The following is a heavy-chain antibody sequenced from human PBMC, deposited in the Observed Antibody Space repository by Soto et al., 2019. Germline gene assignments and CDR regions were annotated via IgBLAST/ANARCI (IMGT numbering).Heavy chain of an antibody. J-gene: IGHJ5*02. CDR2: IIPIFGTA. V-gene: IGHV1-69*13. Sequence: ASVKVSCKASGGTFSSYAISWVRQAPGQGLEWMGGIIPIFGTANYAQKFQGRVTITADESTSTAYMELSSLRSEGTAVYYCARGVSGGNHTDKWFDPWGQGTLVTVSS. CDR1: GGTFSSYA. CDR3: ARGVSGGNHTDKWFDP. D-gene: IGHD2-15*01.